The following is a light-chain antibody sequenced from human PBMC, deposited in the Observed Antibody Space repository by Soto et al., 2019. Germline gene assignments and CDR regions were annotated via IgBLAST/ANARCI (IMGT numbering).Light chain of an antibody. J-gene: IGLJ1*01. CDR3: SSYTSSFKLAV. Sequence: QSVLTQPASVSGSPGQSITIFCTGTSSEVNGYNYVSWYQQHPGSAPKLMIYDVSSRPSGVSNRFSGSKSGNTASLTISGLQAEDEADYYCSSYTSSFKLAVFGSGTKVTVL. V-gene: IGLV2-14*03. CDR2: DVS. CDR1: SSEVNGYNY.